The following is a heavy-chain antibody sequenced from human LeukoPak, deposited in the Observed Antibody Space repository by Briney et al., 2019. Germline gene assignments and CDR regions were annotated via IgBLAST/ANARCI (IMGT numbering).Heavy chain of an antibody. J-gene: IGHJ4*02. CDR1: GFTFSNCN. V-gene: IGHV3-48*02. CDR2: ISSSSSIT. Sequence: GGSLRLSCVASGFTFSNCNMKWVRQAPGKGLEWISYISSSSSITHYADSVKGRFTISRDNAKNSLYLQMSSLRDEDTAVYYCVRAVGADNWWGQGTLVTVSS. D-gene: IGHD1-26*01. CDR3: VRAVGADNW.